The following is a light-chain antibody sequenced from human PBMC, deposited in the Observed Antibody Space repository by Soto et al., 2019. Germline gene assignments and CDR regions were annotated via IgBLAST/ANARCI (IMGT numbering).Light chain of an antibody. V-gene: IGLV1-44*01. CDR1: SSNIGSNT. J-gene: IGLJ3*02. CDR2: SNN. Sequence: QSVLTQPPSASGTPGQRVTISCSGSSSNIGSNTVNWYQQLPGTAPKLLIYSNNQRPSGVPDRFSGSKSGTSASLAISGLQSEDVADYYCAAWDDSLNWVFGGGTKLTVL. CDR3: AAWDDSLNWV.